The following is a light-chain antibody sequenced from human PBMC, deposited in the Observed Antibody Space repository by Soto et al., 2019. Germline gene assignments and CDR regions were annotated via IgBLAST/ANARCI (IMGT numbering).Light chain of an antibody. J-gene: IGKJ4*01. CDR1: QDISNY. V-gene: IGKV1-33*01. Sequence: IQIAQSPSSLSASVGDRVTITCQASQDISNYLNWYQQKPGKAPKLLIYDASNLETGVTSRFSGSASGKDFTLPISSLQPADIAPYYCKPYDNPNSLNFGGGHKV. CDR3: KPYDNPNSLN. CDR2: DAS.